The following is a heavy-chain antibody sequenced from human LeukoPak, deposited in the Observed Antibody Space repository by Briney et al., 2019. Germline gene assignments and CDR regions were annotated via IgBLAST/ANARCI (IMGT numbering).Heavy chain of an antibody. V-gene: IGHV4-34*01. CDR2: IYYSGST. D-gene: IGHD6-25*01. Sequence: PSETLSLTCAVYGGSFSGYYWSWIRQPPGKGLEWIGSIYYSGSTYYNPSLKSRVTISVDRSKNQFSLKLSSVTAADTAVYYCARSYSSGCFYYWGQGTLVTVSS. CDR3: ARSYSSGCFYY. J-gene: IGHJ4*02. CDR1: GGSFSGYY.